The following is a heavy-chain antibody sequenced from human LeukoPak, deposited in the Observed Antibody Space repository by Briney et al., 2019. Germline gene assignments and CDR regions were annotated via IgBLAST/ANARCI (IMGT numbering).Heavy chain of an antibody. CDR2: ISYDGSNK. CDR3: ARALGPGCN. D-gene: IGHD2-2*01. CDR1: GFTFSSYA. J-gene: IGHJ4*02. Sequence: PGGSLRLSCAASGFTFSSYAMHWVRQAPGKGLEWVAVISYDGSNKYYADSVKGRFTISRDNSKNTLYLQMNSLRAEDTAVYYCARALGPGCNWGQGTLVTVSS. V-gene: IGHV3-30-3*01.